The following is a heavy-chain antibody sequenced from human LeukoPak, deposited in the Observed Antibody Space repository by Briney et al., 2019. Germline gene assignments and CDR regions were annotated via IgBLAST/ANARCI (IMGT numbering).Heavy chain of an antibody. V-gene: IGHV1-2*04. CDR2: INPNSGGT. Sequence: GASVKVSCKASGYTFTGYYMHWVRQAPGQGLEWMGLINPNSGGTNYAQKFQGWVTMTRDTSISTAYMELSRLRSDDTAVYYCAIIELVDTAMVKGALDYWGQGTLVTVSS. CDR3: AIIELVDTAMVKGALDY. D-gene: IGHD5-18*01. J-gene: IGHJ4*02. CDR1: GYTFTGYY.